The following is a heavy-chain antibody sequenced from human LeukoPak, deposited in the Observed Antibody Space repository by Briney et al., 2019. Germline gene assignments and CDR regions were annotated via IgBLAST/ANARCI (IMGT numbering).Heavy chain of an antibody. CDR3: TTEYNWNYVH. V-gene: IGHV3-15*01. D-gene: IGHD1-7*01. Sequence: PGGSLRLSCVASGFTFSDAWMSWVRQAPGKGLEWVGRVKSKTDGGTTDYPAPIKDGFSVSRDDSKNTLYLQMNSLKTEDTAVYYCTTEYNWNYVHWGQGTLVTVSS. J-gene: IGHJ4*01. CDR2: VKSKTDGGTT. CDR1: GFTFSDAW.